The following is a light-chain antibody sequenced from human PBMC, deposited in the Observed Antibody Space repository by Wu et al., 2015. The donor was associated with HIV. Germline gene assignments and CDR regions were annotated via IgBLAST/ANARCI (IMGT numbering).Light chain of an antibody. Sequence: DIQMTQSPSSVSASVGERVTINCRASQDIGTWLAWYHQKPGKAPKLLIYAASSLHSGVPSGFSGSGSGTDFTLTISSVQPEDFATYFCQQANSFPLFTFGPGTKVDLK. CDR1: QDIGTW. J-gene: IGKJ3*01. V-gene: IGKV1-12*01. CDR3: QQANSFPLFT. CDR2: AAS.